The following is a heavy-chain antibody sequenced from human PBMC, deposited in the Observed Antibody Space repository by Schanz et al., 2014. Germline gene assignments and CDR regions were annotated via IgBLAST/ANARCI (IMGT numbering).Heavy chain of an antibody. V-gene: IGHV3-23*01. CDR2: ISGGGGTT. D-gene: IGHD3-10*01. CDR3: ARIGGSVFDY. Sequence: EVQLLESGGGLVQPGGSLRLSCAASGFTFSSYAMSWVRQAPGKGLEWVSAISGGGGTTYYADSVKGRFTISRDNSKNTLYLQMNSLRAEDTAVYYCARIGGSVFDYWAQGTLDTVSS. CDR1: GFTFSSYA. J-gene: IGHJ4*02.